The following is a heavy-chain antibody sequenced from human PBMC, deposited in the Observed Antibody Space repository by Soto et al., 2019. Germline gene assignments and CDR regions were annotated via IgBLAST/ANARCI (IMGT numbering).Heavy chain of an antibody. D-gene: IGHD3-16*02. CDR2: ISAFTDYT. CDR3: GKDRPRLTQQIVDVY. J-gene: IGHJ4*02. Sequence: QIQLVQSGAEVKKPGASVKVSCKASGYTFTDHGISWVRQAPGQGLEWVGWISAFTDYTDYAQKFRGRVTMTTDKSTNTAYMELRSLTSDDTAVYYCGKDRPRLTQQIVDVYWGQGTLVTVSS. V-gene: IGHV1-18*01. CDR1: GYTFTDHG.